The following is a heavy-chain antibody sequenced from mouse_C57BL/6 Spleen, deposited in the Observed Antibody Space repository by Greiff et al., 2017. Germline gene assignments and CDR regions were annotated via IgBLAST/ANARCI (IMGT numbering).Heavy chain of an antibody. V-gene: IGHV1-50*01. CDR1: GYTFTSYW. Sequence: VQLQQPGAELVKPGASVKLSCKASGYTFTSYWMQWVKQRPGQGLEWIGEIDPSDSYTNYNQKFKGKATLTVDTSSSTAYMQLSSLTSEDSAVYYCARFDPAWFAYWGQGTLVTVSA. CDR3: ARFDPAWFAY. CDR2: IDPSDSYT. J-gene: IGHJ3*01.